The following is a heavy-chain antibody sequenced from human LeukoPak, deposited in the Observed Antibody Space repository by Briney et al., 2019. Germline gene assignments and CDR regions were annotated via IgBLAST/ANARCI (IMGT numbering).Heavy chain of an antibody. CDR2: ISSSSSTI. V-gene: IGHV3-48*01. Sequence: GGSLRLSCAASGFTFSSYSMNWVRQAPGKGLEWVSYISSSSSTIYYADSVKGRFTISRDNAKNSLYLQMNSLRAEDTAVYYCASGKGFGKYDYWGQGTLVTVSS. D-gene: IGHD3-10*01. CDR1: GFTFSSYS. J-gene: IGHJ4*02. CDR3: ASGKGFGKYDY.